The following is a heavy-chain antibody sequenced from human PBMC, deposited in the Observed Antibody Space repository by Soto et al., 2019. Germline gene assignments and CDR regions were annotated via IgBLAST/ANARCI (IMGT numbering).Heavy chain of an antibody. J-gene: IGHJ3*02. Sequence: PGGSLRLSCAASGSTFSSYAMSWVRQAPGKGLEWVSAISGSGGSTYYADSVKGRFTISRDNSKNTLYLQMNSLRDEDTAVYYFAKDLNDRLGMAFDIWGQGTMVTV. D-gene: IGHD3-22*01. CDR3: AKDLNDRLGMAFDI. CDR1: GSTFSSYA. CDR2: ISGSGGST. V-gene: IGHV3-23*01.